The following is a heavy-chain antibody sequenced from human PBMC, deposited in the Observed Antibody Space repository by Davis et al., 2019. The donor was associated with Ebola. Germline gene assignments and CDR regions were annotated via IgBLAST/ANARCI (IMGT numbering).Heavy chain of an antibody. CDR2: INPNDGRT. Sequence: APSVKVSCKASGGTFSSYTISWVRQAPGQGLEWMGMINPNDGRTIYAQKFQGRVTVTRDTSTTTVYMDLSSLRSEDTALYYCTTPGGQDSGYDVFDIWGQGTMVTASS. J-gene: IGHJ3*02. D-gene: IGHD5-12*01. CDR1: GGTFSSYT. V-gene: IGHV1-46*03. CDR3: TTPGGQDSGYDVFDI.